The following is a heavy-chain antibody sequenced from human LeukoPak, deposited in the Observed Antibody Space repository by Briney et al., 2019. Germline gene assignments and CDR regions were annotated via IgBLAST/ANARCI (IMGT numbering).Heavy chain of an antibody. CDR1: GGSISSGGYY. CDR2: IYYSGST. V-gene: IGHV4-31*03. Sequence: PSETLSLTCTVSGGSISSGGYYWSWIRQHPGKGLEWIGYIYYSGSTYYNPSLKSRLTISVDTSKNRFSLKLSSVTAADTAVYYCARDRRGVDYYYGMDVWDKGTTVTVSS. D-gene: IGHD2-21*01. J-gene: IGHJ6*04. CDR3: ARDRRGVDYYYGMDV.